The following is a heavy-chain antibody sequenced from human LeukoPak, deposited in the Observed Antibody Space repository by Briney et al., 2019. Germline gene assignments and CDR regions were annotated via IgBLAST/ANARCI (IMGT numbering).Heavy chain of an antibody. V-gene: IGHV4-38-2*01. CDR2: IYHSGST. D-gene: IGHD4-17*01. J-gene: IGHJ3*02. CDR1: GYSISSGYY. CDR3: ASTTDPAFDI. Sequence: SETLSLTCAVSGYSISSGYYWGWIRQPPGKGLEWIGSIYHSGSTYYNPSLKSRVTISVVTSKNQFSLKLSSVTAADTAVYYCASTTDPAFDIWGQGTMVTVSS.